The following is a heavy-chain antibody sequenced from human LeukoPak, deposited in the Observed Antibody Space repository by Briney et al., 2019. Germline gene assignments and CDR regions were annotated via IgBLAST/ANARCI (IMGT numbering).Heavy chain of an antibody. V-gene: IGHV1-58*01. J-gene: IGHJ3*02. Sequence: SVKVSCKASGFTFTSSAVQWVRQARGQRLEWIGWIVVGSGNTNYAQKFQERVTITRGMSTSTAYMELSSLRSEDTAVYYCAALGALSAFDIWGQGTMVTVSS. CDR2: IVVGSGNT. CDR3: AALGALSAFDI. D-gene: IGHD3-10*01. CDR1: GFTFTSSA.